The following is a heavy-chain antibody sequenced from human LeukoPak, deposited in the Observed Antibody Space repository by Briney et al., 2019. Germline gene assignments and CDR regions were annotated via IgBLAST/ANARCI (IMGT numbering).Heavy chain of an antibody. J-gene: IGHJ3*02. V-gene: IGHV3-9*01. CDR2: ISWNSGSI. CDR1: GFTFDDYA. CDR3: AKDIAAAGTGSAFDI. Sequence: PGGSLRLSCAASGFTFDDYAMHWVRQAPGKGLEWVSGISWNSGSIGYADSVKGRFTISRDNAKNSLYLQMNSLRAEDTALYYCAKDIAAAGTGSAFDIRGQGTMVTVSS. D-gene: IGHD6-13*01.